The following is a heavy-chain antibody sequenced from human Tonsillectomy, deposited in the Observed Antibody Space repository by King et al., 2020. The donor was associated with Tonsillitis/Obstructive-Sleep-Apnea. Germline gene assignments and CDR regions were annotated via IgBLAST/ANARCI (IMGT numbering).Heavy chain of an antibody. CDR2: IYHSGST. D-gene: IGHD2-15*01. Sequence: QLQESGSGLVKPSQTMSLTCAVSGGSISSGGYSWSWIRQPPGKGLEWIGYIYHSGSTYYNPSLKSRVTISVDRSKNQFSLKLSSVTAADTAVYYCARGGRDPQVFDYWGQGTLVTVSS. CDR3: ARGGRDPQVFDY. V-gene: IGHV4-30-2*01. J-gene: IGHJ4*02. CDR1: GGSISSGGYS.